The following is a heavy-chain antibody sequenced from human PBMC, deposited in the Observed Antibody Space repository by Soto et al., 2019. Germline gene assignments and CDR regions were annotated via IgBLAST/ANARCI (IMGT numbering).Heavy chain of an antibody. CDR2: IWYDGSNK. CDR3: AREWRAARPSLSVLDY. Sequence: QVQLVESGGGVVQPGRSLRLSCAASGFTFSSYGMHWVHQAPGKGLEWVAVIWYDGSNKYYADSVKGRFTISRDNSKNTLYLQMNSLRAEDTAVYYCAREWRAARPSLSVLDYWGQGTLVTVSS. V-gene: IGHV3-33*01. J-gene: IGHJ4*02. CDR1: GFTFSSYG. D-gene: IGHD6-6*01.